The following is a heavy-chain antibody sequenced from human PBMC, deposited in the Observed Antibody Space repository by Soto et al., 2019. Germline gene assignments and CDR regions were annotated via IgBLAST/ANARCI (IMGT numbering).Heavy chain of an antibody. CDR1: GFTFTTYW. Sequence: GGSLRLSCAASGFTFTTYWMHWIRQAPGKGLVWVSRIKNDGSSISYADSVKGRFTISRDNAKNTLYLQMNSLRAADTAVYYCARATYYYDSSGYSDRVLDYWGQGTLVTVSS. D-gene: IGHD3-22*01. J-gene: IGHJ4*02. CDR3: ARATYYYDSSGYSDRVLDY. V-gene: IGHV3-74*01. CDR2: IKNDGSSI.